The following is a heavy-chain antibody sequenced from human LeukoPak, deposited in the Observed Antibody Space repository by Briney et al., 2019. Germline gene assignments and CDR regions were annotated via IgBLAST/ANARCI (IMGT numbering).Heavy chain of an antibody. CDR3: ARTYYDSSGYYYASYYFDY. Sequence: SETLSLTCAVYGGSFSGYYWSWIRQPPGKGLGWIGEINHSGSTNYNPSLKSRVTISVDTSKNQFSLKLSSVTAADTAVYYCARTYYDSSGYYYASYYFDYWGQGTLVTVSS. V-gene: IGHV4-34*01. CDR2: INHSGST. J-gene: IGHJ4*02. CDR1: GGSFSGYY. D-gene: IGHD3-22*01.